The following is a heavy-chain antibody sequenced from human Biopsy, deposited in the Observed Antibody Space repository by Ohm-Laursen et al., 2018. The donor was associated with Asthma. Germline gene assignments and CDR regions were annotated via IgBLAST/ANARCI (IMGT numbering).Heavy chain of an antibody. CDR2: SDHRGST. V-gene: IGHV4-34*01. J-gene: IGHJ6*02. CDR1: ALSVRDYY. Sequence: SDTLSLTCSIYALSVRDYYWTWVRQPPGKGLEWIGESDHRGSTNINPTLKSRVTISKETFTYNFSLKVRSVTATDTAIYYCAGGPEWSGLDVWGQGTTVTVSS. D-gene: IGHD3-3*01. CDR3: AGGPEWSGLDV.